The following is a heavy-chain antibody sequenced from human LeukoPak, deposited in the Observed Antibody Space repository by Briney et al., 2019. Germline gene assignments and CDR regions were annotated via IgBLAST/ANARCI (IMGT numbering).Heavy chain of an antibody. V-gene: IGHV3-21*01. CDR2: ISSSSSYI. CDR1: GFTFNTYS. Sequence: KTGGSLRLSCAASGFTFNTYSMNWVRQAPGKGVEWVSSISSSSSYIYYADSVKGRFTISRDNAKNSLYLQMNSLRAEDTAVYYCARETAGFDYWGQGTLVTVSS. J-gene: IGHJ4*02. CDR3: ARETAGFDY.